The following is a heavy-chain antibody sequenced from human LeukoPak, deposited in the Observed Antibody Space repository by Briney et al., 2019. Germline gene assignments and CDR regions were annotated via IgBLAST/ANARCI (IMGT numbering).Heavy chain of an antibody. D-gene: IGHD5-18*01. CDR2: IRYDGSNK. V-gene: IGHV3-30*02. J-gene: IGHJ6*03. Sequence: PGGSLRLSCAASGFTFSSYGMHRVRQAPGKGLEWVAFIRYDGSNKYYADSVKGRFTISRDNSKNTLYLQMNSLRAEDTAVYYCAKDQRGYSYGRLYYYYYMDVWGKGTTVTVSS. CDR1: GFTFSSYG. CDR3: AKDQRGYSYGRLYYYYYMDV.